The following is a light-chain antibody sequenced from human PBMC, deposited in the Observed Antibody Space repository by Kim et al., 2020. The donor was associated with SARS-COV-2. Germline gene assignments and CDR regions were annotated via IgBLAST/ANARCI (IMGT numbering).Light chain of an antibody. CDR2: GEN. V-gene: IGLV3-19*01. Sequence: SSELTQDPAVSVALGQTVRITCQGDSLRNYYAAWYHQKPGQAPVLVIHGENDRPSGIPDRFSGSNSGDTASLTITGAQAEDEGDYYCNPRDTSGYRLLFG. J-gene: IGLJ2*01. CDR1: SLRNYY. CDR3: NPRDTSGYRLL.